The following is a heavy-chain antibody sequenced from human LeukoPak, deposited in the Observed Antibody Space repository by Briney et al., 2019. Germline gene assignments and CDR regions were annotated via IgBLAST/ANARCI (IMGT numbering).Heavy chain of an antibody. J-gene: IGHJ4*02. V-gene: IGHV4-28*03. CDR1: GYSISSSNW. CDR2: IYYSGST. CDR3: ARVYSQRWLPYHLDY. D-gene: IGHD2-2*02. Sequence: SDTLSLTCAVSGYSISSSNWWGWIRQPPEKGLEWIEYIYYSGSTYYNPSLKSRVTISVDTSKNQFSLRLRSVTAADTAVYYCARVYSQRWLPYHLDYWGQGSLVTVSS.